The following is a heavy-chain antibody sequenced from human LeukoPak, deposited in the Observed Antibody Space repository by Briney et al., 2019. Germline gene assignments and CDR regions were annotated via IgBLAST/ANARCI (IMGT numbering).Heavy chain of an antibody. V-gene: IGHV1-46*01. CDR1: GYTFTSYY. CDR2: INPSGGST. Sequence: VASVKVSCKASGYTFTSYYMHWVRPAPGQGLEWMGIINPSGGSTSYAQKFQGRVTMTRDTSTSTVYMELSSLRSEDTAVYYCARLSIVGAPAYWGQGTLVTVSS. CDR3: ARLSIVGAPAY. D-gene: IGHD1-26*01. J-gene: IGHJ4*02.